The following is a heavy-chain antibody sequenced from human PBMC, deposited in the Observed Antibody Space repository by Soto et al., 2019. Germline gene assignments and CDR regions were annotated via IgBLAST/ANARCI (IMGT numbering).Heavy chain of an antibody. V-gene: IGHV3-23*01. D-gene: IGHD6-6*01. CDR3: AKRSSSSTVDY. CDR1: GFTFSSYA. Sequence: EVQLLESGGGLVQPGESLRLSCAASGFTFSSYAMSWVRQAPGKGLEWVSVISGSDDSTYYADSVKGRFTISRDNSKNTLYLQMNSLRAEDTAVDYCAKRSSSSTVDYWGQGTLVTVSS. CDR2: ISGSDDST. J-gene: IGHJ4*02.